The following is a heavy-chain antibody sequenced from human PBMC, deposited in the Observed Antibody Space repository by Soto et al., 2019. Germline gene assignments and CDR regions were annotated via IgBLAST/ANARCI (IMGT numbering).Heavy chain of an antibody. Sequence: SGPTLVNPTQTLTLTCTFSGFSLSTSGMCVSWIRQPPGKALEWLALIDWDDDKYYSTSLKTRLTISKDTSKNQVVLTMTNMDPVDTATYYCARMYFYDSSGYPPAPYYFDYWGQGTLVTVSS. D-gene: IGHD3-22*01. CDR2: IDWDDDK. V-gene: IGHV2-70*01. J-gene: IGHJ4*02. CDR3: ARMYFYDSSGYPPAPYYFDY. CDR1: GFSLSTSGMC.